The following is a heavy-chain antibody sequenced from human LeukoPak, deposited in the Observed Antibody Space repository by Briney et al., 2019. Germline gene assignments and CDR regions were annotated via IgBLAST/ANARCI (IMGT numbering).Heavy chain of an antibody. CDR3: ARDNGAFDY. J-gene: IGHJ4*02. D-gene: IGHD1-26*01. CDR2: ISGSGDAT. CDR1: GFSFINHA. V-gene: IGHV3-23*01. Sequence: GGSLRLSCAASGFSFINHAMSWVRQAPGKGLEWVSAISGSGDATKYADSVKGRFTISRDNAKNSLYLQMNSLRAEDTAVYYCARDNGAFDYWGQGTLVTVSS.